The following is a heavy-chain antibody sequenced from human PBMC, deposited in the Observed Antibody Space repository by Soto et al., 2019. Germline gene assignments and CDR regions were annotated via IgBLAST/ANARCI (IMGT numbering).Heavy chain of an antibody. CDR2: ISWDGGRT. J-gene: IGHJ4*02. V-gene: IGHV3-43D*04. CDR1: GFTFDDYA. D-gene: IGHD2-2*02. CDR3: AILGGGIVVVPAAIQGGY. Sequence: PGGSLRLSCAASGFTFDDYAMHWVRQAPGKGLEWVSLISWDGGRTYYADSVKGRFTISRDNSKNTLYLQMNSLRAEDTAVYYCAILGGGIVVVPAAIQGGYWGQGTLVTVSS.